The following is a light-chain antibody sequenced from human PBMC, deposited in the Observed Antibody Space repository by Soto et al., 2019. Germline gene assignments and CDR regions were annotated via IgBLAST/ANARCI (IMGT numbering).Light chain of an antibody. V-gene: IGKV3-20*01. CDR3: QQYGSSLTWT. CDR1: QSVSSSY. Sequence: EIVMMQSPATLSVSPGERATLSCRASQSVSSSYLAWYQQKPGQAPRLLIYGASSRATGIPDRFSGSGSGTDFTLTISRLEPEDFAVYYCQQYGSSLTWTFGQGTKV. CDR2: GAS. J-gene: IGKJ1*01.